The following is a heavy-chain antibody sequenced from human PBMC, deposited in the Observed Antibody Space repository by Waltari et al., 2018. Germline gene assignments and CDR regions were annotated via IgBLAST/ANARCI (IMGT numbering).Heavy chain of an antibody. Sequence: QLQLQESGSGLVKHSETLSLTCTVSGGSISSSSYYWGWIRPPPGRGLEWIGSIYYSGSTYYNPSLKSRGTISVDTSKNQFSLKLSSVTAADTAVYYCARGVDTAMADDYWGQGTLVTVSS. CDR1: GGSISSSSYY. V-gene: IGHV4-39*01. J-gene: IGHJ4*02. CDR3: ARGVDTAMADDY. CDR2: IYYSGST. D-gene: IGHD5-18*01.